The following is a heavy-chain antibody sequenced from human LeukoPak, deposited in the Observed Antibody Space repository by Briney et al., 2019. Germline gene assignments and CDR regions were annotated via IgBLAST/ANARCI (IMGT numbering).Heavy chain of an antibody. V-gene: IGHV3-33*08. D-gene: IGHD1-1*01. CDR1: GFTFTSYG. CDR3: ARDHSGTQDY. CDR2: IWDDGSNE. J-gene: IGHJ4*02. Sequence: GGSLRLSCAASGFTFTSYGMHWVRQAPGKGLEWVAVIWDDGSNEYYADSVKGRFTIFRDNRRNTLYLQMNSLRAEDTAVYSCARDHSGTQDYWGQGTLVTVSS.